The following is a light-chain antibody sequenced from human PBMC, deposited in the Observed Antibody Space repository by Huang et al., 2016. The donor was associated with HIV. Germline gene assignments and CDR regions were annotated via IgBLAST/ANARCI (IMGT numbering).Light chain of an antibody. V-gene: IGKV1-39*01. CDR3: QQVYSTPWT. Sequence: IQLTQSPSSLSASVGDRVTITCRASQSITSYLNWFQQKPEKAPKPLFYAASSLQSSVPAMFSGNGSGTDFTLTISRLQPEDFATYCCQQVYSTPWTFGRGTKVEIK. CDR2: AAS. CDR1: QSITSY. J-gene: IGKJ1*01.